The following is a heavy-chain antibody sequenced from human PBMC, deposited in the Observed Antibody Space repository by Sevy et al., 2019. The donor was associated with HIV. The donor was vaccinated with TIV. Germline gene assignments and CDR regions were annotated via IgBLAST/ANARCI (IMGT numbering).Heavy chain of an antibody. J-gene: IGHJ4*02. Sequence: GGSLRLSCAASGFTFSVYWMSWVRQAPGKGLEWVATMKEDGSDKDYVDSVKGRFTISRDNAKNSLYVQMNSLRAEDTAVYYCVREGVGGYSYSLDCWGQGTLVTVSS. CDR3: VREGVGGYSYSLDC. CDR2: MKEDGSDK. V-gene: IGHV3-7*01. D-gene: IGHD5-18*01. CDR1: GFTFSVYW.